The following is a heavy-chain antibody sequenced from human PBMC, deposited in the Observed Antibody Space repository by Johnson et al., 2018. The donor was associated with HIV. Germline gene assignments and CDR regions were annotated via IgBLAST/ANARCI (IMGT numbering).Heavy chain of an antibody. CDR3: ARGVVGVLSNAFDI. CDR1: GFTFSSYG. D-gene: IGHD1-26*01. V-gene: IGHV3-30*02. CDR2: IRYDGGNK. Sequence: QVQLVESWGGVVQPGGSLRLSCAASGFTFSSYGMHWVRQAPGKGLEWVAFIRYDGGNKYYADSVTGRFTISRDNSKNTLCLQMNSLRAEDTAVYYCARGVVGVLSNAFDIWGQGTMVIVSS. J-gene: IGHJ3*02.